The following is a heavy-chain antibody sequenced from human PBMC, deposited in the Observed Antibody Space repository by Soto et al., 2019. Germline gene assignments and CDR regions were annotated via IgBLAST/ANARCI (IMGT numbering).Heavy chain of an antibody. Sequence: QERLVQSGAELRRHGASVKISCRASGSDFPSSNVNWVRQASGQGREWLGWMNAANGNAAFARDFQGRVTMTRDLSTNTAYLELGGLSSGDTAMYYCARAVGIGVTGLDLWGQGTFVTVS. V-gene: IGHV1-8*01. CDR1: GSDFPSSN. CDR2: MNAANGNA. D-gene: IGHD2-21*02. CDR3: ARAVGIGVTGLDL. J-gene: IGHJ5*02.